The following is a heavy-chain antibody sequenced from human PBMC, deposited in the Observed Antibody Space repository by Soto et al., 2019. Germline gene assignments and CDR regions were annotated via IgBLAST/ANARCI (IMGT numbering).Heavy chain of an antibody. V-gene: IGHV4-30-2*01. CDR1: GGYISGGYYS. D-gene: IGHD2-2*01. CDR2: IYNSGST. CDR3: ATGGYCSSTSCPYYYYYYGMDV. Sequence: PSETLSLTCAVPGGYISGGYYSWSWIRQPPGKGLEWIGFIYNSGSTNYNPSLKSRVTISVDKSKNQFSLKLSSVTAADTAVYYCATGGYCSSTSCPYYYYYYGMDVWGQGTTVTVSS. J-gene: IGHJ6*02.